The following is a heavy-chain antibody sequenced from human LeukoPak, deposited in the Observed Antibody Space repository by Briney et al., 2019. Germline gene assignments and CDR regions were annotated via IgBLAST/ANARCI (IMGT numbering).Heavy chain of an antibody. CDR1: GFTFSSYW. J-gene: IGHJ4*02. Sequence: PGGSLRLSCAASGFTFSSYWMTWVRQAPGKGLEWVSSIISSSNYIYYADSVKGRFTISRDNARNSLYLQMNSLRAEDTAVYYCARAPYCSSTSCYPPYFDYWGQGTLVTVSS. CDR3: ARAPYCSSTSCYPPYFDY. D-gene: IGHD2-2*01. CDR2: IISSSNYI. V-gene: IGHV3-21*01.